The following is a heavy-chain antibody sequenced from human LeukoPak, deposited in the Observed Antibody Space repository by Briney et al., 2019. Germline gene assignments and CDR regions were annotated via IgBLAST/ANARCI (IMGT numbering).Heavy chain of an antibody. CDR2: INPSGGST. CDR1: GFTFTSYY. Sequence: GGSLRLSCAASGFTFTSYYMHWVRQAPGQGLEWMGIINPSGGSTSYAQKFQGRVTMTRDTSMSTVYMELSSLRSEDTAVYYCATEPYSSSSPDYWGQGTLVTVSS. D-gene: IGHD6-6*01. J-gene: IGHJ4*02. CDR3: ATEPYSSSSPDY. V-gene: IGHV1-46*01.